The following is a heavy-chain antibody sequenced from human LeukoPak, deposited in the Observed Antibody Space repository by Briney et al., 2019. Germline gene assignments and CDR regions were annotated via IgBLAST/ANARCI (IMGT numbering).Heavy chain of an antibody. CDR3: ARVGGYSGYVPPYYYYMDV. CDR2: IYYSGST. CDR1: GGSISSYY. J-gene: IGHJ6*03. V-gene: IGHV4-59*12. D-gene: IGHD5-12*01. Sequence: SETLSLTCTVSGGSISSYYWSWIRQPPGKGLEWIGYIYYSGSTNYNPSLKSRVTISVDTSKNQFSLKLSSVTAADTAVYYCARVGGYSGYVPPYYYYMDVWGKGTTVTVSS.